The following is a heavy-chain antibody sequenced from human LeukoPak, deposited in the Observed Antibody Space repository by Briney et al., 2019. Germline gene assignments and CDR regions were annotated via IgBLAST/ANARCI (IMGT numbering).Heavy chain of an antibody. CDR3: TTDLLDYTEAFDI. CDR1: GFTFSNAW. J-gene: IGHJ3*02. D-gene: IGHD4-11*01. CDR2: IKSKTDGGTT. V-gene: IGHV3-15*01. Sequence: GGSLRLSCAASGFTFSNAWMSWVRQAPGKGLEWVGRIKSKTDGGTTDYAAPVKGRFTISRDDSRNTLYLQMNSLKTEDTAVYYCTTDLLDYTEAFDIWGQGTMVTVSS.